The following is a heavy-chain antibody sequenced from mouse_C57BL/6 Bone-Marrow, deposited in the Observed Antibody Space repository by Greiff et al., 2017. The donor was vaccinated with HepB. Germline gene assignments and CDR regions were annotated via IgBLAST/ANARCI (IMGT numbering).Heavy chain of an antibody. Sequence: VQLVESGPELVKPGASVKISCKASGFAFSSSWMNWVKQRPGKGLEWIGRIYPGDGDTNYTGKFQGKATLTADKSSSTAFMQLSRLTSEDSAVYFCARGGQFIGGGQGTLVTVSA. CDR2: IYPGDGDT. CDR3: ARGGQFIG. V-gene: IGHV1-82*01. D-gene: IGHD1-1*01. J-gene: IGHJ3*01. CDR1: GFAFSSSW.